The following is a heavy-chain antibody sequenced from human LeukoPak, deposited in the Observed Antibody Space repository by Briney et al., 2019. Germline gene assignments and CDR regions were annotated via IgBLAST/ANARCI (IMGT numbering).Heavy chain of an antibody. CDR3: SRLGYCSSTSCNYYGMDV. CDR1: GCTFSSYA. J-gene: IGHJ6*02. CDR2: ISYDGSNK. D-gene: IGHD2-2*01. V-gene: IGHV3-30-3*01. Sequence: GGSLRLSCAASGCTFSSYAMHWVRQAPGKGLEWVAVISYDGSNKYYADSVKGRFTISRDNSKNTLYLQMNSLRAEDTAVYYCSRLGYCSSTSCNYYGMDVWGQGTTVTVSS.